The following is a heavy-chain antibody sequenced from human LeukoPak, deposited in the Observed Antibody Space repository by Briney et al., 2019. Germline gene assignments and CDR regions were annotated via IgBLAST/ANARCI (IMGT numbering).Heavy chain of an antibody. CDR1: GFTVSSNY. CDR3: ARDPPAVAGTS. J-gene: IGHJ4*02. V-gene: IGHV3-53*01. D-gene: IGHD6-19*01. Sequence: GGSLRLSCAASGFTVSSNYMSWVRQAPGKGLEWVPVIYSGGSTYYADSVKGRFTISRDNSKNTLYLQMNSLRAEDTAVYYCARDPPAVAGTSWGQGTLVTVSS. CDR2: IYSGGST.